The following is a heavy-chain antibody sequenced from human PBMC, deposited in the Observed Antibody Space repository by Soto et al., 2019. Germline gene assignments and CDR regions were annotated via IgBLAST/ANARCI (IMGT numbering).Heavy chain of an antibody. CDR1: GGSISSGGYY. V-gene: IGHV4-31*03. CDR3: AREGDLGIADY. CDR2: IYYSGST. D-gene: IGHD2-21*02. Sequence: QVQLQESGPGLVKPSQTLSLTCTVSGGSISSGGYYWSWIRQHPGKGLEWIGYIYYSGSTYYNPSLKSRVTLSVDPSKNQFSLKLSSVTAADTAVYYCAREGDLGIADYWGQGTLVTVSS. J-gene: IGHJ4*02.